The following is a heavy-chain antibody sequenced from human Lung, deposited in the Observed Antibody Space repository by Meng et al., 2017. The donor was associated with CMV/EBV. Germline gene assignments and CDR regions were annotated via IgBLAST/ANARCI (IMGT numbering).Heavy chain of an antibody. V-gene: IGHV3-30*02. D-gene: IGHD3-3*01. CDR3: AKAISGNIKIFGVYYYYGMDV. CDR1: GFTFSSYG. Sequence: GGSXRLSCAASGFTFSSYGMHWVRQAPGKGLEWVAFIRYDGSNKYYADSVKGRFTISRDNSKNTLYLQMNSLRAEDTAVYYCAKAISGNIKIFGVYYYYGMDVXGQGXTVTVSS. J-gene: IGHJ6*02. CDR2: IRYDGSNK.